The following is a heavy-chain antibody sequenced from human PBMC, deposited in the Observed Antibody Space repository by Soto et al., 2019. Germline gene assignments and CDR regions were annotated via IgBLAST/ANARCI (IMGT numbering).Heavy chain of an antibody. V-gene: IGHV3-23*01. CDR1: GFTFSGYA. CDR3: AKRSGIILSYAMDV. CDR2: ISSSGGTT. Sequence: PGGSLRLSCAASGFTFSGYAMSWVRQAPGKGLEWVSVISSSGGTTYYADSVKGRFTISRDNSKKRLYLHMNSLRAEDTAVYCCAKRSGIILSYAMDVWGQGTTVTVSS. D-gene: IGHD3-10*01. J-gene: IGHJ6*02.